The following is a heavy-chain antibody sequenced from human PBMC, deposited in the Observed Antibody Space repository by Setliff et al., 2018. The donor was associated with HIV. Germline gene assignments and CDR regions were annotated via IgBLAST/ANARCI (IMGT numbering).Heavy chain of an antibody. CDR1: GGSVGSGSYY. V-gene: IGHV4-61*01. J-gene: IGHJ6*03. CDR2: IYYSGIT. D-gene: IGHD3-9*01. CDR3: ARGVRDYFDYTWSTYRLGYYRDV. Sequence: SETLSLTCTVSGGSVGSGSYYWSWIRQSPGKGLEWIGYIYYSGITTYNPSLKSRVTISIDTSKNQFSLRLHSVTAADTAVYYCARGVRDYFDYTWSTYRLGYYRDVWGKGTPVTVSS.